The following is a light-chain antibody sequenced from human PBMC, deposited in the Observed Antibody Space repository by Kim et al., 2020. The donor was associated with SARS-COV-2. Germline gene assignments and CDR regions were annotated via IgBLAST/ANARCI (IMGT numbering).Light chain of an antibody. CDR3: QRYGSSSYT. Sequence: SLSPGERATLSCRASQSVSSYLAWYQQKPGQAPRLLIYDASRRATGIPDRFSGSGSGTHFTLTISRLEPEDFAMYYCQRYGSSSYTFGRGTKLEI. J-gene: IGKJ2*01. CDR2: DAS. V-gene: IGKV3-20*01. CDR1: QSVSSY.